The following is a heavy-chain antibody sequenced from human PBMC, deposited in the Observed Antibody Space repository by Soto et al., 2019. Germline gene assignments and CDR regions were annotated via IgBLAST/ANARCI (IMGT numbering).Heavy chain of an antibody. V-gene: IGHV3-23*01. Sequence: GGSLRLSCAAAGFTFRSYGMHWVRQTPGKGLEWVSVISGGGDRTNYADSVKGRFTISRDNSKNTLYLQMNSLRAEDTAMYYCVKYRSTSRSEFDPWGRGTLVTVSS. CDR1: GFTFRSYG. CDR3: VKYRSTSRSEFDP. J-gene: IGHJ5*02. D-gene: IGHD6-6*01. CDR2: ISGGGDRT.